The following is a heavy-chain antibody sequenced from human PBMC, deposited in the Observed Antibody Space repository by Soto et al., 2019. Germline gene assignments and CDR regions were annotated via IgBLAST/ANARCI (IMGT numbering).Heavy chain of an antibody. D-gene: IGHD3-10*01. CDR3: AKLRVETSMDSGF. CDR2: IYSGGST. V-gene: IGHV3-53*01. CDR1: GFTVSSNY. Sequence: GGSLRLSCAASGFTVSSNYMSWVRQAPGKGLEWVSVIYSGGSTYYADSVKGRFTISRDKSKNTPYLQMNSLRAEDTAVYFCAKLRVETSMDSGFWGQGTLVTVSS. J-gene: IGHJ1*01.